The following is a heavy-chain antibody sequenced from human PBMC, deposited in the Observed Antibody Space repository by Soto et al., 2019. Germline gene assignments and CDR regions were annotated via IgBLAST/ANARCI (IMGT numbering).Heavy chain of an antibody. V-gene: IGHV4-59*01. CDR2: IYYSGST. J-gene: IGHJ4*02. Sequence: PSETLSLTCSVSGGSTSSYYWSWIRQPPGKGLEWIGYIYYSGSTDYSPSLKSRVTISIDTSQNQVSLKLTSVTTADTAVYYCAATPRDWGQGSLVTVSS. D-gene: IGHD2-15*01. CDR3: AATPRD. CDR1: GGSTSSYY.